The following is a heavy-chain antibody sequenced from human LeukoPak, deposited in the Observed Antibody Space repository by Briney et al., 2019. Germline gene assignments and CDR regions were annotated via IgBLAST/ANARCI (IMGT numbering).Heavy chain of an antibody. Sequence: SETLSLTCAVYGGSFSGYYWSWIRQPPGKGLEWIGEINHSGSTNYNPSLKSRVTISVDTSKNQFSLKLSSVTAADTAVYYCARGWGTTTVTTSSFDYWGQGTLVTVSS. D-gene: IGHD4-17*01. J-gene: IGHJ4*02. CDR3: ARGWGTTTVTTSSFDY. CDR2: INHSGST. CDR1: GGSFSGYY. V-gene: IGHV4-34*01.